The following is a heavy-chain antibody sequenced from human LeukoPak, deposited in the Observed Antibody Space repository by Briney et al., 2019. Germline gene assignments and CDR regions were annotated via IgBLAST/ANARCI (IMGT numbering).Heavy chain of an antibody. CDR1: GFTFSNAW. Sequence: PGGPLRLSCAASGFTFSNAWMSWVRQAPGKGLEWVGRIKSKTDGGTTDYAAPVKGRFTISRDDSKNTLYLQMNSLKTEDTAVYYCTTGDTAMVDGSYFDYWGQGTLVTVSS. CDR2: IKSKTDGGTT. V-gene: IGHV3-15*01. D-gene: IGHD5-18*01. J-gene: IGHJ4*02. CDR3: TTGDTAMVDGSYFDY.